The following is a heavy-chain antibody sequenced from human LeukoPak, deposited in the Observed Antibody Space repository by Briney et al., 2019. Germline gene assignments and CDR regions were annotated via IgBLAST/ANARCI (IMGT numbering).Heavy chain of an antibody. CDR2: IYYSGSI. D-gene: IGHD5-18*01. J-gene: IGHJ3*02. Sequence: KPSETLSLTCTVSGGSISRGGYYWSWIRQHPGKGLEYIGYIYYSGSIYYNPSLKSRVTISLDPSKNQFSLKLSSVTAADKAVYYCARDRGYSYGCDAFDIWGQGTMVTVSS. CDR3: ARDRGYSYGCDAFDI. V-gene: IGHV4-31*03. CDR1: GGSISRGGYY.